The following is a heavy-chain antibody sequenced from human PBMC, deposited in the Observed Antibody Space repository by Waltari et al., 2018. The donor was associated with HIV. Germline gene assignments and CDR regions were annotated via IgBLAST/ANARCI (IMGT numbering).Heavy chain of an antibody. CDR3: ARGGGMTTVTTVLSGHFDL. Sequence: QVQLVQSGAEVKKPGASVKVSCKASGYTFTSYAMHWVRQAPGQRLEWMGWINAGNGNTKYSQKFQGRVTITRDTSASTAYMELSSLRSEDTAVYYCARGGGMTTVTTVLSGHFDLWGRGTLVTVSS. V-gene: IGHV1-3*01. J-gene: IGHJ2*01. D-gene: IGHD4-17*01. CDR2: INAGNGNT. CDR1: GYTFTSYA.